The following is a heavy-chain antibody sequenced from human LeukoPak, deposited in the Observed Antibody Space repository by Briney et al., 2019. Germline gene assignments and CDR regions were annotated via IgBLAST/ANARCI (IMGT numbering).Heavy chain of an antibody. V-gene: IGHV4-59*11. CDR1: GNSISSHY. Sequence: PSETLSLTCTVSGNSISSHYWSWIPPPPGKGLEWIGSIYYSGGPTYNTSLKSRANIPEDTSKNQFSLKLSSVTAADTAVYYCARSPVTNLCYVDYWGQGTPVTVSS. CDR3: ARSPVTNLCYVDY. D-gene: IGHD2-21*02. J-gene: IGHJ4*02. CDR2: IYYSGGP.